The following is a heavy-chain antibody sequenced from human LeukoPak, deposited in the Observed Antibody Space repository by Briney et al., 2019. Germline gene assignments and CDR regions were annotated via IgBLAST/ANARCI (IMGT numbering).Heavy chain of an antibody. D-gene: IGHD2-15*01. Sequence: GGSLRLSCTASGFTFGDYAMTWVRQAPGKGLEWVSAISGSGGSTYYADSVKGRFTISRDNSKNTLYLQMNSLRAEDTAVYYCARISHLLYCSGGSCHFDYWGQGTLVTVSS. V-gene: IGHV3-23*01. CDR1: GFTFGDYA. CDR2: ISGSGGST. CDR3: ARISHLLYCSGGSCHFDY. J-gene: IGHJ4*02.